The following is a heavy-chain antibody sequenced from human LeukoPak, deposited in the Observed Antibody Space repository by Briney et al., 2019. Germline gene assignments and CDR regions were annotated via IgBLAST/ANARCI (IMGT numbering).Heavy chain of an antibody. V-gene: IGHV3-74*01. D-gene: IGHD6-6*01. J-gene: IGHJ4*02. CDR3: ARVRERVSIAARREYFDY. Sequence: GGSLRLSCAASGFTFSSYWMHWVRQAPGKGLVWVSRINTDGSSTSYADSVKGRFTISRDNAKNTLYLQMNSLRAEDTAVYYCARVRERVSIAARREYFDYWGQGTLVTVSS. CDR1: GFTFSSYW. CDR2: INTDGSST.